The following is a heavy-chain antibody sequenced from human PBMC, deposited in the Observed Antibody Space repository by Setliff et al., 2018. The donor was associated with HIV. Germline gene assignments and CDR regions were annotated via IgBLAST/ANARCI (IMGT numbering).Heavy chain of an antibody. CDR2: VDPEDGET. D-gene: IGHD6-19*01. Sequence: ASVKVSCKASGYSFTTYFMHWVRQAPGKGLEWMGRVDPEDGETIYAEKFQGRVTITADTSTDTAYMELSSLRSEDTAIYFCTRVAVAGINDYLYMAVWGTGTMVTVSS. CDR1: GYSFTTYF. J-gene: IGHJ6*03. CDR3: TRVAVAGINDYLYMAV. V-gene: IGHV1-69-2*01.